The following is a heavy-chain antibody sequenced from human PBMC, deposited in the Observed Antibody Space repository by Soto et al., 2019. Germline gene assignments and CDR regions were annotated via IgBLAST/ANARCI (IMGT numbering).Heavy chain of an antibody. D-gene: IGHD1-1*01. CDR3: AKFEGHPLEYWYLDF. J-gene: IGHJ2*01. CDR2: IHGGGGAT. V-gene: IGHV3-23*01. Sequence: EVQLLESGGGVVHPGGSLRLSCAASGFTFSAYAMGWVRQAPGKGLEWVSTIHGGGGATHYADSVKGRFTISRDDSKNTLYAQMNSLRAEDTAVYYCAKFEGHPLEYWYLDFWGRCTLVTVSS. CDR1: GFTFSAYA.